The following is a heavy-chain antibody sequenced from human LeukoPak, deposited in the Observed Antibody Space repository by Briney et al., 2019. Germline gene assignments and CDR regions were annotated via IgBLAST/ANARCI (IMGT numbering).Heavy chain of an antibody. CDR2: INHSGST. Sequence: SETLSLTCAVSGGSFSGHYWSWIRQPPGMGLEWIGEINHSGSTNYSPSLKSRVTISVDTSKNQFSLKLSSVTAADTAVYYCARARQQLARYYFDYWGQGTLVTVSS. V-gene: IGHV4-34*01. J-gene: IGHJ4*02. D-gene: IGHD6-13*01. CDR3: ARARQQLARYYFDY. CDR1: GGSFSGHY.